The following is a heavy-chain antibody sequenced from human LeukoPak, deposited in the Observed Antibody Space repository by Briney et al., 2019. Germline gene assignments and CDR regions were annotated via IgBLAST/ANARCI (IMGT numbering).Heavy chain of an antibody. Sequence: GGSLRLSCAASGFTFSSYSMNWVRQAPGKGLEWVSSISSSSSYIHYADSVKGRFTISRDNAKNSLYLQMNSLRAEETAVYYCAREDRYFDLYYYYYMDVWGKGTTVTVSS. CDR1: GFTFSSYS. V-gene: IGHV3-21*06. CDR2: ISSSSSYI. D-gene: IGHD3-9*01. J-gene: IGHJ6*03. CDR3: AREDRYFDLYYYYYMDV.